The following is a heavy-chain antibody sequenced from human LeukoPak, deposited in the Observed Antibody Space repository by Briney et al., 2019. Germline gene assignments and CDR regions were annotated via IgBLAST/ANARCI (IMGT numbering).Heavy chain of an antibody. CDR1: GFTFSSYS. CDR2: ISSSSSTI. CDR3: ARGHSSSWYFHDYYYYMDV. Sequence: GGSLRLSCAASGFTFSSYSMNWVRQAPGKGLEWVSYISSSSSTIYYADSVKGRFTISRDNAKNSLYLQMNSLRAEDTAVYYCARGHSSSWYFHDYYYYMDVWGKGTTVTVSS. J-gene: IGHJ6*03. D-gene: IGHD6-13*01. V-gene: IGHV3-48*04.